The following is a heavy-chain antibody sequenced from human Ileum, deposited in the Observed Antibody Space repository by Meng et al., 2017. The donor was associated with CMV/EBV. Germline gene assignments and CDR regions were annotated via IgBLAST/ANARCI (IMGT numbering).Heavy chain of an antibody. V-gene: IGHV4-39*02. CDR1: GGSITSSYY. CDR3: ARRVAGLGANFDY. D-gene: IGHD3-3*01. Sequence: CNGSGGSITSSYYWGWIRQPPGKGLEWIGSVYYSGSTNYNPSLKSRVTISVDMSKHHLSLKLTSVTAADTAVYYCARRVAGLGANFDYWGQGTLVTVSS. J-gene: IGHJ4*02. CDR2: VYYSGST.